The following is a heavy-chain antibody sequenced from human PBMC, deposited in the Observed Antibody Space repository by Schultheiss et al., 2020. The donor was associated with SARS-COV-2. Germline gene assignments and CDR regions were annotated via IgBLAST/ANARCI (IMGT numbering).Heavy chain of an antibody. V-gene: IGHV1-3*01. CDR2: SNAGNGNT. CDR1: GYTFTSYA. Sequence: SVKVSCKASGYTFTSYAMHWVRQAPGQRLEWMGWSNAGNGNTKYSQEFQGRVTITRDTSASTAYMELSSLRSEDTAVYYCARLGYCSSTSCYMEGYYYYYMDVWGKGTTVTVSS. CDR3: ARLGYCSSTSCYMEGYYYYYMDV. J-gene: IGHJ6*03. D-gene: IGHD2-2*02.